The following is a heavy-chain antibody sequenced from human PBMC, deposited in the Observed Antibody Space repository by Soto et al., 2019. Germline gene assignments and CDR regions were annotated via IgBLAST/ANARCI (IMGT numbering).Heavy chain of an antibody. V-gene: IGHV3-23*01. CDR3: AKGSLGYCSGAICYLFDS. Sequence: EVQLLESGGGLVQPGGSLRLSCAASGFTFSTYAMSWVRQAPGKGLEWVSAISGGRSGTYYADSVRGRFTLSRDDATNTLYLQMNSLRAEDTAIYYCAKGSLGYCSGAICYLFDSWGQGTLVTVSS. J-gene: IGHJ4*02. CDR2: ISGGRSGT. CDR1: GFTFSTYA. D-gene: IGHD2-2*01.